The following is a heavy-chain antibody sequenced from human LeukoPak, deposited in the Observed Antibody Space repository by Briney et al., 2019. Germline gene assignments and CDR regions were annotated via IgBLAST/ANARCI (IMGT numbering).Heavy chain of an antibody. CDR1: GGSISNYY. CDR2: IYASGST. J-gene: IGHJ4*02. V-gene: IGHV4-4*07. D-gene: IGHD3-10*01. CDR3: ARTSARGAQFDY. Sequence: SETLSLTCTVSGGSISNYYWSWLRQPAGVGLEWIGRIYASGSTNYNPSLKSRVTMSVDTSNNQFSLNLSSVTAADTAVYYCARTSARGAQFDYWGQGTLVTVSS.